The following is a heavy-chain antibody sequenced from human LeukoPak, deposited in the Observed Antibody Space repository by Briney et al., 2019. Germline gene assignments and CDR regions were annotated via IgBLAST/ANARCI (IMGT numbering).Heavy chain of an antibody. CDR3: VVSPNQDFYDY. CDR1: GVSMNSHY. J-gene: IGHJ4*02. V-gene: IGHV4-4*09. Sequence: SETLSLTCSVSGVSMNSHYLNWIRQPPGKGLEWIWFISGSGSTNYNPSLMSRVTMSLETSKRQFSLKLRSVTAADTAVYYCVVSPNQDFYDYWGQGTLVTVSS. CDR2: ISGSGST.